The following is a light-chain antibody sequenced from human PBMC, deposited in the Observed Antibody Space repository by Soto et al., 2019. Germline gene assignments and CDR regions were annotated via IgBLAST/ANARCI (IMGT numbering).Light chain of an antibody. CDR1: SSNIGSNT. CDR3: AAWDDSLNGDVV. Sequence: QSVLTQPPSASGTPGQRVTISCSGSSSNIGSNTVNWYQQLPGTAPQLLIYSNNQRPSGVPDRFSGSKSGTSASLAISGLQSDDEADYYCAAWDDSLNGDVVFGGGTKLTVL. V-gene: IGLV1-44*01. CDR2: SNN. J-gene: IGLJ2*01.